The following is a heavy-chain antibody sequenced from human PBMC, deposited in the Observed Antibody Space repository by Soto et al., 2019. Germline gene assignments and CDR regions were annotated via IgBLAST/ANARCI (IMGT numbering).Heavy chain of an antibody. J-gene: IGHJ4*02. CDR1: GGSFSGYY. D-gene: IGHD2-15*01. CDR3: AGRYGGTFDY. CDR2: INHSGST. V-gene: IGHV4-34*01. Sequence: SETLSLTCAVYGGSFSGYYWTWIRQPPGTGLEWIGEINHSGSTNYNPSLKSRVTISVDTSKNQFSLKLSSVTAADTAVYYCAGRYGGTFDYWGQGTLVTVSS.